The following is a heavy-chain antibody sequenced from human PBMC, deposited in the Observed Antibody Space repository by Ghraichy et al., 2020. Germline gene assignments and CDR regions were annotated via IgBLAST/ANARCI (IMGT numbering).Heavy chain of an antibody. J-gene: IGHJ4*02. Sequence: GGSLRLSCAASGFNFDEYAMHWVRQAPGKGLEWVSVISWNSGRIGYADSVKGRFTISRDNAKNSLYLQMNSLRAEDTALYYCAKDIGSYSGSYIDYWGQGTLVTAPS. CDR1: GFNFDEYA. CDR2: ISWNSGRI. D-gene: IGHD1-26*01. V-gene: IGHV3-9*01. CDR3: AKDIGSYSGSYIDY.